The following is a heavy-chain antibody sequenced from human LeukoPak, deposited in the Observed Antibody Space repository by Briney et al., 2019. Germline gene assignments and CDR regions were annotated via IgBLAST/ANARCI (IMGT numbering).Heavy chain of an antibody. CDR2: ISAYNGNT. D-gene: IGHD3-22*01. CDR3: ARGASDVVVVITELKPDDAFDI. J-gene: IGHJ3*02. V-gene: IGHV1-18*01. Sequence: GASVKVSCKASGYTFTSYGISWVRQAPGQGLEWMGWISAYNGNTNYAQKLQGRVTMTTDTSTSTAYMELRSLRSDDTAVYYCARGASDVVVVITELKPDDAFDIWGQGTMVTVSS. CDR1: GYTFTSYG.